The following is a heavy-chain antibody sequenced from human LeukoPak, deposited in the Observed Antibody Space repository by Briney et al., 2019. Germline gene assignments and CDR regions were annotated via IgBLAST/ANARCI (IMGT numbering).Heavy chain of an antibody. CDR1: GFTVSSNY. CDR3: ARVTETRTDAFDI. D-gene: IGHD1-14*01. Sequence: GGSLRLSCAASGFTVSSNYMSWVRQAPGKGLEWVSVIYSGGSTYYADSVKGRFTTSRDNSKNTLYLQMNSLRAEDTAVYYCARVTETRTDAFDIWGQGTMVTVSS. V-gene: IGHV3-53*01. J-gene: IGHJ3*02. CDR2: IYSGGST.